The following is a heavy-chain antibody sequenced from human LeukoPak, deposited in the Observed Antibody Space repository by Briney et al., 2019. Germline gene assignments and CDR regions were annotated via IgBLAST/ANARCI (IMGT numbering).Heavy chain of an antibody. Sequence: PSETLSLTCAVYGGSFSGYYWSWIRQPPGKGLEWIGEINHSGSTNYNPSLKSRVTISVDTSKNQFSLKLSSVTAADTAVYYCARRLGRKFGERFYYYHYMDVWGKGTTVTISS. J-gene: IGHJ6*03. CDR1: GGSFSGYY. V-gene: IGHV4-34*01. CDR2: INHSGST. D-gene: IGHD3-10*01. CDR3: ARRLGRKFGERFYYYHYMDV.